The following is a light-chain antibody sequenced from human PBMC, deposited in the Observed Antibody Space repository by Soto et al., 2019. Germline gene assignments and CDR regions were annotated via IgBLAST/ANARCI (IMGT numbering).Light chain of an antibody. V-gene: IGLV2-8*01. CDR3: SSYAGINNLV. CDR2: EVS. CDR1: SSDVGGYNY. Sequence: QSALTQPPSASGSPGQSVTISCTGTSSDVGGYNYVSWYQQHPGKAPKLMIYEVSKRPSGVPDRFSGSKSGNTASLTVSGLQAEDEVDYYCSSYAGINNLVFGGGTKLTVL. J-gene: IGLJ3*02.